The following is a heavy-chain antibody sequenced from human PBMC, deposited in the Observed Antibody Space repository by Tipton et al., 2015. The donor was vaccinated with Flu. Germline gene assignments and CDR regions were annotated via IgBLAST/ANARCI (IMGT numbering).Heavy chain of an antibody. D-gene: IGHD6-25*01. CDR3: ARDRAPNSSGYYDAFDL. CDR2: LYDSGIT. V-gene: IGHV4-39*07. Sequence: LSCTVFGGSIGSSTYYWGWIRQPPGKGLEWIGSLYDSGITYYNPSLKSRVTISLDTSKNQFSLKLISVTAADTAVYFCARDRAPNSSGYYDAFDLWGQGTRVTVSS. CDR1: GGSIGSSTYY. J-gene: IGHJ3*01.